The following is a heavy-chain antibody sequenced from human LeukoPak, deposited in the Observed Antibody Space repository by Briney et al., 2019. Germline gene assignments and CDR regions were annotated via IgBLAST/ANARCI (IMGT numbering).Heavy chain of an antibody. CDR2: IKTDGSIT. Sequence: GGSLRLSCAASGFTFSSYEMNWVRQAPGKGPVWVSRIKTDGSITNYADSVKGRFTISRDNSKNTLYLQMNSLRAEDTAVYYCAKGRTYYYDSSGYIFDYWGQGTLVTVSS. V-gene: IGHV3-74*01. CDR1: GFTFSSYE. J-gene: IGHJ4*02. CDR3: AKGRTYYYDSSGYIFDY. D-gene: IGHD3-22*01.